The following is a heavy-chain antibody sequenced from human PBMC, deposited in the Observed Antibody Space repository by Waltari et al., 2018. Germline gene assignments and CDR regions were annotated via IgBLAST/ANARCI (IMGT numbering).Heavy chain of an antibody. J-gene: IGHJ4*02. CDR1: GFTFSGFW. V-gene: IGHV3-7*01. CDR3: AKSRGFEY. CDR2: INYDGSQK. Sequence: EVQLLESGGGLVQPGGSLRLSGGASGFTFSGFWMGWVRQTPGKGLEWVANINYDGSQKYYVDSVKGRFTISRDNAKNSVYLQMNSLRVEDTAVYYCAKSRGFEYWGQGTLITVSS. D-gene: IGHD2-2*01.